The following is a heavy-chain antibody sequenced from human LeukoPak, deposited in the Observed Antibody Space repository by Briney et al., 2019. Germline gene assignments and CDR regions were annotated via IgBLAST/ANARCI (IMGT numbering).Heavy chain of an antibody. J-gene: IGHJ4*02. CDR2: INQDGGEK. CDR1: GFTFSNYW. D-gene: IGHD4-23*01. CDR3: AISSPVATVGY. V-gene: IGHV3-7*01. Sequence: GGSLRLSCAASGFTFSNYWTSWVRQAPGKGLEWVANINQDGGEKYYVGSVKGRFTISRDNAKNSLYLQMNSLRAEDTAVYYCAISSPVATVGYWGQGTLVTVSS.